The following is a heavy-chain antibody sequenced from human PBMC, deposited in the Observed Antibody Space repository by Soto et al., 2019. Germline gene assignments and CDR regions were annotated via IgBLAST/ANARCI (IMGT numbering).Heavy chain of an antibody. D-gene: IGHD5-18*01. V-gene: IGHV1-2*02. J-gene: IGHJ6*02. CDR3: ARDWVDTAIQGHYYYYYGMDV. CDR1: GYTFTVYY. CDR2: INPNSGGT. Sequence: ASVKVSCKASGYTFTVYYMHCVLQAALQWLDGMGCINPNSGGTNYAQKFQGRVTMTRDTSISTAYMELSRLRSDDTAVYYCARDWVDTAIQGHYYYYYGMDVWGQGTTVTVSS.